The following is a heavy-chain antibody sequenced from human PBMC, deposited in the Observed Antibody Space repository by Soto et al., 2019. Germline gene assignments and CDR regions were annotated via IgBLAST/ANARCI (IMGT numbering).Heavy chain of an antibody. CDR3: ARHSTSAPKDY. J-gene: IGHJ4*01. D-gene: IGHD3-10*01. Sequence: XESLKLSWKCSGNSFTTYWIALVLQMPGKGLEWVGIIYPGDSDTRYSPSFEGHVTISVDKSISTAFLQWNSLKASDNAIYYCARHSTSAPKDYWGQGTLVTVSS. CDR2: IYPGDSDT. CDR1: GNSFTTYW. V-gene: IGHV5-51*01.